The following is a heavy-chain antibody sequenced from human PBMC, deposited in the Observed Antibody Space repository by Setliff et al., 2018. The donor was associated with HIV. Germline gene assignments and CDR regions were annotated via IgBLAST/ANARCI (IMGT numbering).Heavy chain of an antibody. CDR3: ARGKGSSGYYYYYGMDV. D-gene: IGHD3-10*01. CDR1: GYSFTSYT. V-gene: IGHV1-3*01. J-gene: IGHJ6*02. CDR2: INVVTVNT. Sequence: ASVKVSCKTSGYSFTSYTMHWLRQAPGQRPEWMGWINVVTVNTNYSLKLQGRVTITRDTSASTAYMELSSLRSEDTAVYYCARGKGSSGYYYYYGMDVWGQGTTVTVSS.